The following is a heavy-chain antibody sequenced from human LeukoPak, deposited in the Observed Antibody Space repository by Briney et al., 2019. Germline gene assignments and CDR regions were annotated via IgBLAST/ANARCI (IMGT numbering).Heavy chain of an antibody. CDR2: INGTGVNT. D-gene: IGHD6-19*01. V-gene: IGHV3-23*01. Sequence: PGGSLRLSCAAPGFTFVNYSMSWVRQAPGKGLEFVSAINGTGVNTYYADSVKGRFIISKDNSKNTLHLQMNSLRAEDTAVYYCAKEAGARFPFDYWGQGILVTVSS. J-gene: IGHJ4*02. CDR1: GFTFVNYS. CDR3: AKEAGARFPFDY.